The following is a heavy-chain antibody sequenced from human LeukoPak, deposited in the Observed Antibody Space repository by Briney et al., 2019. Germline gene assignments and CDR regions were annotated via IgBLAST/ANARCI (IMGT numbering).Heavy chain of an antibody. J-gene: IGHJ4*02. CDR2: ITSSSSTI. Sequence: GGSLRLSCAASGFTFSAYSMNWVRQAPGKGLEWISYITSSSSTIYYADSVKGRLTISRDNAQNSLYLQVDSLRADDTAVYYCARSIAVSGYRYFDYWGQGTLVTVSS. CDR1: GFTFSAYS. D-gene: IGHD6-19*01. CDR3: ARSIAVSGYRYFDY. V-gene: IGHV3-48*01.